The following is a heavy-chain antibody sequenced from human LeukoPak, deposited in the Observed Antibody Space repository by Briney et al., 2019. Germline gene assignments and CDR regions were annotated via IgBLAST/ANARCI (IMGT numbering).Heavy chain of an antibody. V-gene: IGHV3-49*04. CDR1: GFTFSNYA. Sequence: GGSLRLSCAASGFTFSNYAMSWVRQAPGKGLEWIGFIRRKANDGTTEYAASVKGRFTISRDDSKAIAYLQMNGLQTEDTALYYCTRADGDYDHRFFDYWGQGTQVIVSS. CDR3: TRADGDYDHRFFDY. J-gene: IGHJ4*02. CDR2: IRRKANDGTT. D-gene: IGHD4-17*01.